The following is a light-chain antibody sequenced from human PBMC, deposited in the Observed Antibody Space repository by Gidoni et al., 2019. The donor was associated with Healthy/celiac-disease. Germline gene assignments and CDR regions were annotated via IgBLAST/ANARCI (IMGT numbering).Light chain of an antibody. CDR3: QQRSNWPSIT. V-gene: IGKV3-11*01. CDR1: QSVSSY. J-gene: IGKJ5*01. Sequence: EIVLTQYPATLSLSPGERATLSCRASQSVSSYLAWYQQKPGQAPRLLIYDASNRATGIPARFSGSGSGTDFTLTISSLEPEDFAVYYCQQRSNWPSITFGQXTRLEIK. CDR2: DAS.